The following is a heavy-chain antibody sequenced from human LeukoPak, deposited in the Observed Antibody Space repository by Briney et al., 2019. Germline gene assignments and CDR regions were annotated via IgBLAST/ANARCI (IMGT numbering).Heavy chain of an antibody. CDR2: IYHSGST. CDR3: ARAVAVAGFDY. J-gene: IGHJ4*02. Sequence: SETLSLTCAVSGYSISSGYYWGWIRQPPGKGPEWIGSIYHSGSTYYNPSLKSRVTISVDTSKNQFSLKLSSVTAADTAVYYCARAVAVAGFDYWGQGTLVTVSS. V-gene: IGHV4-38-2*01. CDR1: GYSISSGYY. D-gene: IGHD6-19*01.